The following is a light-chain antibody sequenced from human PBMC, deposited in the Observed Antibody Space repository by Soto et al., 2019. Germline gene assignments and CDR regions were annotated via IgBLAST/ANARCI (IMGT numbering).Light chain of an antibody. V-gene: IGKV1-12*01. CDR2: AAS. CDR3: LQVNNFHRT. Sequence: DIQMTQAPSSVSASVGDRVTITCRASQDINNRVAWFQQRPGRAPKYLIQAASILQSGFPSRFSATGSGTDFTLTIDSLQPEDFATYYCLQVNNFHRTFGQGTKLEIK. CDR1: QDINNR. J-gene: IGKJ1*01.